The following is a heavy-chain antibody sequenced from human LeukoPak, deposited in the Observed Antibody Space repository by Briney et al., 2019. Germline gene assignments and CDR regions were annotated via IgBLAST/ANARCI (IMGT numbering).Heavy chain of an antibody. D-gene: IGHD2-2*01. CDR1: AFTFSSYG. CDR3: AKDLGFYCSSTSCYPRESGDYYYMDV. Sequence: GGSLRLSCAAPAFTFSSYGMSWVRQAPGKGLEWVSAIRGSGGGTEYADSVRGRFTISRDNSKNSLYLQMNRLRAEDTAVYYCAKDLGFYCSSTSCYPRESGDYYYMDVWGKGTTVTVSS. V-gene: IGHV3-23*01. CDR2: IRGSGGGT. J-gene: IGHJ6*03.